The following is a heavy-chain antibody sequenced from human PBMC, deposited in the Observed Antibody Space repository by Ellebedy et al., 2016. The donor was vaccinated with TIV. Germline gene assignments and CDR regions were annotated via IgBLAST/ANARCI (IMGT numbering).Heavy chain of an antibody. D-gene: IGHD5-18*01. CDR1: GFTFSSHG. CDR2: IWCDGSNK. Sequence: GESLKISCAASGFTFSSHGMHWVRQAPGKGLDWVAVIWCDGSNKYYADSVKGRFTISRDNSKNTLYLQMNSLRAEDTAGFYWARANTAMVRRNHMDVWGQGTTVTVSS. CDR3: ARANTAMVRRNHMDV. J-gene: IGHJ6*02. V-gene: IGHV3-33*08.